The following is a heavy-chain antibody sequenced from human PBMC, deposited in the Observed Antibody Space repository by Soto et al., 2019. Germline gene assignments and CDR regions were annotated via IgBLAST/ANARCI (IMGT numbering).Heavy chain of an antibody. Sequence: PGESLKISCKVSGISFDDNAISWVRQMPGKGLEWMGRISRDGSSSSYSPSFQGHVSIYADRTTNTAYLQWSTLTTSDTAMYYCARLGPGDWGQGTLVTVSS. CDR3: ARLGPGD. V-gene: IGHV5-10-1*01. J-gene: IGHJ4*02. D-gene: IGHD7-27*01. CDR2: ISRDGSSS. CDR1: GISFDDNA.